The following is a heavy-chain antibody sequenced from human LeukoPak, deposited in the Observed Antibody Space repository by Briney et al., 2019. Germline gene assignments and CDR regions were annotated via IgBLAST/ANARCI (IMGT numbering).Heavy chain of an antibody. J-gene: IGHJ4*02. D-gene: IGHD2-2*01. CDR2: IIPIFGTA. CDR3: ARSRLYCSSTSCYGFDY. Sequence: GASVKVSCKASGGTFISYAISWVRQAPGQGLEWMGGIIPIFGTANYAQKFQGRVTITADKSTSTAYMELSSLRSEDTAVYYCARSRLYCSSTSCYGFDYWGQGTLVTVSS. V-gene: IGHV1-69*06. CDR1: GGTFISYA.